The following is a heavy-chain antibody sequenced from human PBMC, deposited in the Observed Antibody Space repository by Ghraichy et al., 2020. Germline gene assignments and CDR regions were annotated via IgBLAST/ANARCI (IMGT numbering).Heavy chain of an antibody. J-gene: IGHJ6*02. V-gene: IGHV4-59*01. CDR2: IYYSGST. D-gene: IGHD6-19*01. CDR1: GGSISSYY. Sequence: SETLSLACTVSGGSISSYYWSWIRQPPGKGLEWIGYIYYSGSTNYNPSLKSRVTISVDPSKNQFSLKLSSVTAADTAVYYCARKGPVAGTYYYYYGMDVWGQGTTVTVSS. CDR3: ARKGPVAGTYYYYYGMDV.